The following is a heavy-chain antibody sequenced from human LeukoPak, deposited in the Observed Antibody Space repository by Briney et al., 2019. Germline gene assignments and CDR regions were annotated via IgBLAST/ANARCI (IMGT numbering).Heavy chain of an antibody. CDR2: ISGSGGST. CDR3: AKGNPVAGTSSWFDP. CDR1: GFTFSSYA. J-gene: IGHJ5*02. V-gene: IGHV3-23*01. Sequence: GGSLRLSCAASGFTFSSYAMSWVRQAPGKGLEWVSAISGSGGSTYYADSVKGRFTISRDNSKNTLYLQMDSLRAEDTAVYYRAKGNPVAGTSSWFDPWAREPWSPSPQ. D-gene: IGHD6-19*01.